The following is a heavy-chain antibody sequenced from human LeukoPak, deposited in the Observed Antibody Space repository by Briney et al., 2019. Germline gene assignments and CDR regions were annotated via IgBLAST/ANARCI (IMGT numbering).Heavy chain of an antibody. CDR2: INPNSGGT. D-gene: IGHD3-22*01. CDR3: ARDLRYYYDSSGYIG. CDR1: GYTFTGYY. V-gene: IGHV1-2*02. Sequence: ASVKVFCKASGYTFTGYYMHWVRQAPGQGLEWMGWINPNSGGTNYAQKFQGRVTMTRDTSISTAYMELSRLRSDDTAVYYCARDLRYYYDSSGYIGWGQGTLVTVSS. J-gene: IGHJ4*02.